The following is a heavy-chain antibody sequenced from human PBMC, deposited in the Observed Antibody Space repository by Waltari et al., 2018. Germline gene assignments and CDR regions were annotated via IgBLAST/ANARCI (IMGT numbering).Heavy chain of an antibody. Sequence: EVQLVESGGGLEQPWGSLRLSCTGSGFTFGDSAMNWFRQAPGKGLEWVGFIRSKTYGGTTQYAASVKGRFTISRDDSKSIAYLQMNSLKTEDTAVYFCTRRGPSEFDYWGQGTLVTVSS. J-gene: IGHJ4*02. V-gene: IGHV3-49*03. CDR1: GFTFGDSA. CDR2: IRSKTYGGTT. D-gene: IGHD3-16*01. CDR3: TRRGPSEFDY.